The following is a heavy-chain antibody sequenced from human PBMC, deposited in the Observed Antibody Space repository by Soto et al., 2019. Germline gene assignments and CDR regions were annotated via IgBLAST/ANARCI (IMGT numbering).Heavy chain of an antibody. CDR2: IWFDGSNK. D-gene: IGHD1-26*01. V-gene: IGHV3-33*01. J-gene: IGHJ4*02. CDR3: ARDAKSVETTGGFDY. Sequence: QVQLVDSGGGVVQPGRSLRLSCAASGFIFSSYGMHWVRQAPGKGLEWVAGIWFDGSNKYYADSVKGRFTISRDNSGNTVYLQMNGLRAEDTAVYYCARDAKSVETTGGFDYWGQGTLVTVSS. CDR1: GFIFSSYG.